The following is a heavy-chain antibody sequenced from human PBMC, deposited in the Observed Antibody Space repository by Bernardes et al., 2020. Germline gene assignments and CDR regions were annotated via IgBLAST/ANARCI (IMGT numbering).Heavy chain of an antibody. J-gene: IGHJ4*02. Sequence: SETLSLTCTDSGGSVSSGSYYWSWIRQPPGKGLEWIGYIYYSGSTNYNPSLKSRVTISVDTSKNQFSLKLSSVTAADTAVYYCAREGEGFLDYWGQGTLVTVSS. D-gene: IGHD1-26*01. CDR2: IYYSGST. CDR3: AREGEGFLDY. CDR1: GGSVSSGSYY. V-gene: IGHV4-61*01.